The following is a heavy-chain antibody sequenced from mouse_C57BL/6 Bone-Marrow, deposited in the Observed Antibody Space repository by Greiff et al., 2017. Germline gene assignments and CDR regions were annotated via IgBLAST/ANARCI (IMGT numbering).Heavy chain of an antibody. CDR1: GYAFTNYL. CDR2: INPGSGGT. V-gene: IGHV1-54*01. CDR3: ARRYGSSLDY. J-gene: IGHJ2*01. D-gene: IGHD1-1*01. Sequence: QVQLQQSGAELVRPGTSVKVSCKASGYAFTNYLIEWVKQRPGQGLEWIGVINPGSGGTNYNEKFKGKATLTADKSSSTAYMQLSSLTSEDSAVYFCARRYGSSLDYWGQGTTLTVSS.